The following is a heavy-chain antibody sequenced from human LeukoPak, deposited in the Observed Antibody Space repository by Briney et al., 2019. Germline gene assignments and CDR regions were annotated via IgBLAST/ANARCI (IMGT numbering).Heavy chain of an antibody. Sequence: SETLSLTCTVSNDSISPLYWGWIRQPPGKGLEFIGYIFYSGATNFNPSLKRRVTLPVDTSKNQFSLSLNSETAADTSVYYCARGGSAAKFYFDAWGQGTLVTVS. V-gene: IGHV4-59*11. CDR2: IFYSGAT. CDR3: ARGGSAAKFYFDA. J-gene: IGHJ4*02. D-gene: IGHD6-13*01. CDR1: NDSISPLY.